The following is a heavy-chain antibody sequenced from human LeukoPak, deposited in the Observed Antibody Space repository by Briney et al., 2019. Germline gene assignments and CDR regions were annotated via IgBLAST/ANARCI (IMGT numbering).Heavy chain of an antibody. CDR1: GYCLTNYW. J-gene: IGHJ3*02. Sequence: GGSLQISRTGFGYCLTNYWIGWVRQMPGKGLEWMGIIYPGDSVLRYSPSLQGQVTISVDKSISTAYLQWSSLKASDTAMYYCARQGRIVVVTTTHDAFDIWGQGTMVTVSS. V-gene: IGHV5-51*01. CDR2: IYPGDSVL. D-gene: IGHD2-21*02. CDR3: ARQGRIVVVTTTHDAFDI.